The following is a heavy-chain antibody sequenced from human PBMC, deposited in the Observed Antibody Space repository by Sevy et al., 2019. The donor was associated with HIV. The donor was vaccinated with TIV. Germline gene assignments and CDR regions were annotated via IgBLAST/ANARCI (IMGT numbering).Heavy chain of an antibody. CDR2: IKQDGSEK. D-gene: IGHD3-3*01. Sequence: GGSLRLSCAVSGFTFSSYWMSWVRQAPGKGLEWVANIKQDGSEKYYVDSVKGRFTISRDNAKNSLYLQMNSLRAEDTAVYYCARHVGRGYDFWSGYPYYYYGMDVWGQGTTVTVSS. J-gene: IGHJ6*02. CDR3: ARHVGRGYDFWSGYPYYYYGMDV. V-gene: IGHV3-7*01. CDR1: GFTFSSYW.